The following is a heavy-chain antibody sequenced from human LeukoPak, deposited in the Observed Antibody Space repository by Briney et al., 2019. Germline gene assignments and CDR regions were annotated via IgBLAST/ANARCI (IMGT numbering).Heavy chain of an antibody. CDR2: IYHSGST. Sequence: SETLSLTCTVSGYSISSGYYWGWIRQPPGEGLEWIGSIYHSGSTYYNPSLKSRVTISVDTSKNQFSLKLSSVTAADTAVYYCARDLTSSGANTDWFDPWGQGTLVTVSS. CDR3: ARDLTSSGANTDWFDP. V-gene: IGHV4-38-2*02. J-gene: IGHJ5*02. CDR1: GYSISSGYY. D-gene: IGHD6-19*01.